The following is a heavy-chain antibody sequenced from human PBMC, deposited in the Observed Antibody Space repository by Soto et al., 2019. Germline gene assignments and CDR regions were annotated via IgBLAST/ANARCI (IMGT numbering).Heavy chain of an antibody. J-gene: IGHJ4*02. Sequence: QLQLQESGPGLVKPSETLSLTARASGGPFIIHYWCWFRKPPGKGLEWIGYFYYNGNTTYNPSLKRRFTISVDTSMNQIPLKLTTVTAADTAVYYCSRANWYSEYWGQGTLVTVSS. CDR3: SRANWYSEY. CDR2: FYYNGNT. CDR1: GGPFIIHY. D-gene: IGHD7-27*01. V-gene: IGHV4-59*11.